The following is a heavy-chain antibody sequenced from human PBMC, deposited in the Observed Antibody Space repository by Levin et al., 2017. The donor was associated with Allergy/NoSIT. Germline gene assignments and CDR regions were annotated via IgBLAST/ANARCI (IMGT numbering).Heavy chain of an antibody. V-gene: IGHV3-13*01. CDR3: ARARRPYGRVDV. CDR2: IGTAGDT. J-gene: IGHJ6*02. Sequence: GGSLRLSCAASGFTFSSYDMHWVRQATGKGLEWVSAIGTAGDTYYPGSVKGRFTISRENAKNSLYLQMNSLRAGDTAVYYCARARRPYGRVDVWGQGTTVTVSS. D-gene: IGHD1-26*01. CDR1: GFTFSSYD.